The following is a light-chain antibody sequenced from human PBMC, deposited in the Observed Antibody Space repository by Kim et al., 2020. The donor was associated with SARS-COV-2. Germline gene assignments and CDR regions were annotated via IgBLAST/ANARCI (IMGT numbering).Light chain of an antibody. CDR1: NIGNNG. CDR2: YDS. Sequence: APRNTATITGRRNNIGNNGVNWYQQMPGQAPVLVIYYDSDRPSGISERFSGSNSGNTATLTISRVESGDEADYYCQVWDSSINRRVFGGGTQLTVL. CDR3: QVWDSSINRRV. V-gene: IGLV3-21*04. J-gene: IGLJ3*02.